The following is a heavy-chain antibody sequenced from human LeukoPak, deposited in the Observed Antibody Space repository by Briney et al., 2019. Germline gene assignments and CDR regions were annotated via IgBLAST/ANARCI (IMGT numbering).Heavy chain of an antibody. CDR1: GFSFRTYW. CDR3: ARGMSQFSD. J-gene: IGHJ4*02. D-gene: IGHD2/OR15-2a*01. CDR2: IEQDGSEK. Sequence: GRSLRLSCAASGFSFRTYWMSWVRQAPGKGLEWVANIEQDGSEKYYVDSVKGRFTISRDNAKNSLNLQMNSLRVEDTAVYYCARGMSQFSDWGQGTLVTVSS. V-gene: IGHV3-7*04.